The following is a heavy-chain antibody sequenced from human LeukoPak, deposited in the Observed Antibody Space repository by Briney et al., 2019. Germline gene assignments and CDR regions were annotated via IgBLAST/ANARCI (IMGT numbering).Heavy chain of an antibody. D-gene: IGHD3-16*01. J-gene: IGHJ4*02. V-gene: IGHV3-23*01. CDR1: GFTFSSYA. Sequence: GGSLRLSCAASGFTFSSYAMSWVRQAPGKGLEWVSAISGSGGSTYYADSVKGRLTISRDNSKNTLYLQMNSLRAEDTAVYYCAKDAPKCVWGARPIDYFDYWGQGTLVTVSS. CDR3: AKDAPKCVWGARPIDYFDY. CDR2: ISGSGGST.